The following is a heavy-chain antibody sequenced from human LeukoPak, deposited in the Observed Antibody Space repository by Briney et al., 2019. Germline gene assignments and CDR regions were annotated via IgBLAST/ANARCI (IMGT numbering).Heavy chain of an antibody. D-gene: IGHD6-19*01. CDR3: ARVKAVAGTGGDY. CDR2: ISDSSRKI. Sequence: PGGSLRLSRAASGFTFSSYSMNWVRQAPGKGLEWVSYISDSSRKIYYADFVKGRFTISRDNAKNSLYLQMNSLRDEDTAVYYCARVKAVAGTGGDYWGQGTLVTVSS. J-gene: IGHJ4*02. CDR1: GFTFSSYS. V-gene: IGHV3-48*02.